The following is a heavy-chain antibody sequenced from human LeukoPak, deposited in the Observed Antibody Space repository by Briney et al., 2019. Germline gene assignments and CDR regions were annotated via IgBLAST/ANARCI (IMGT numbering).Heavy chain of an antibody. CDR2: INPNSGGT. D-gene: IGHD3-9*01. Sequence: ASVKVSCKASGYTFAGYYMHWVRQAPGQGLEWMGWINPNSGGTNYAQKFQGRVTMTRDTSISTAYMELSRLRSDDTAVYYCARGYFDWLERHNWFDPWGQGTLVTVSS. V-gene: IGHV1-2*02. CDR3: ARGYFDWLERHNWFDP. J-gene: IGHJ5*02. CDR1: GYTFAGYY.